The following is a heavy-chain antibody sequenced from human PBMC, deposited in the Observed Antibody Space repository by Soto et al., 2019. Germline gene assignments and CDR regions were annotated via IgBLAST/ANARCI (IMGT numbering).Heavy chain of an antibody. D-gene: IGHD5-18*01. Sequence: QVQLQESGPRLMTPSETLTLTCSLSGGSITNHYWGWIRQPPGKGLEFIGRIYPSGRAHYNPSLQSRVTMSVDTSKNQFSLKVNSVTAADTAIYYCARDYDVNTAVVYWYFDLWGRGTLVTVSS. CDR3: ARDYDVNTAVVYWYFDL. CDR1: GGSITNHY. V-gene: IGHV4-4*07. J-gene: IGHJ2*01. CDR2: IYPSGRA.